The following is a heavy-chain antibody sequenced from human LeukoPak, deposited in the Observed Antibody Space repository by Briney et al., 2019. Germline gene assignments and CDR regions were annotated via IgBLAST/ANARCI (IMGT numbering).Heavy chain of an antibody. CDR2: IYTSGST. V-gene: IGHV4-4*07. J-gene: IGHJ5*02. D-gene: IGHD4-17*01. CDR3: ARDRVATVNNWFDP. CDR1: GGSISSYY. Sequence: PSETLSLTCTVSGGSISSYYRSWIRQPAGKGLEWIGRIYTSGSTNYNPSLKSRVTMSVDTSKNQFSLKLSSVTAADTAVYYCARDRVATVNNWFDPWGQGTLVTVSS.